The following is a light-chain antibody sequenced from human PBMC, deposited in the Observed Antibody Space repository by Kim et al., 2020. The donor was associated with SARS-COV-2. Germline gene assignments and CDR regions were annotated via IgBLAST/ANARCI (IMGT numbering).Light chain of an antibody. CDR2: DVT. V-gene: IGLV2-14*04. Sequence: GQSITISCTGTSSDVGGYNYVSWYQQHPGKAPKIMIHDVTKLPSGVSNRFSGSKSGITASLTISGLQAEDEADYYCSSYASSGIWVFGGGTKLTVL. CDR3: SSYASSGIWV. J-gene: IGLJ3*02. CDR1: SSDVGGYNY.